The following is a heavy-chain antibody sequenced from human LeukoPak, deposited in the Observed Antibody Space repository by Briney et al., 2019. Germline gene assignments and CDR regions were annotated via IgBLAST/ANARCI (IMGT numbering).Heavy chain of an antibody. V-gene: IGHV3-23*01. CDR1: GFTFSTSA. Sequence: GGSLRLSCAASGFTFSTSAMSWVRQAPGRGLEWVSSISAGGGSTYCADSVKGRFTISRDFSNNTVYVQMNSLRAEDTAVYYCANNYNFDYWGQGTLVTVSS. CDR3: ANNYNFDY. CDR2: ISAGGGST. J-gene: IGHJ4*02. D-gene: IGHD4-11*01.